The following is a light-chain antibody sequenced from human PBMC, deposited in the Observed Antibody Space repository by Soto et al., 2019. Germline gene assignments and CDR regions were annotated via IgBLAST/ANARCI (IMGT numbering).Light chain of an antibody. J-gene: IGKJ4*01. CDR1: QSISSH. V-gene: IGKV1-39*01. Sequence: QMTQSPSSLFASVGDRVTITCRASQSISSHLNWYQQKVGQTPRLLIYAASTLQSEVPPRFSGSGSGTEFTLTISGLQREDFATYYCRQSHSAPLTFGGGTKIQI. CDR2: AAS. CDR3: RQSHSAPLT.